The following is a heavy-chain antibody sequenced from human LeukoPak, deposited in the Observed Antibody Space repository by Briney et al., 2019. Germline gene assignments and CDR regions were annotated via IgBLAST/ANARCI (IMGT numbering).Heavy chain of an antibody. Sequence: PSETLSLTCTVSGGSISSYYWSWIRQPAGKGLEWIGRIYTSRSTNYNPSLKSRVTMSVDTSKNQFSLKLSSVTAADTAVYYCARDPKRPPKYCSGGSCLYYYGMDVWGQGTTVTVSS. V-gene: IGHV4-4*07. D-gene: IGHD2-15*01. J-gene: IGHJ6*02. CDR1: GGSISSYY. CDR2: IYTSRST. CDR3: ARDPKRPPKYCSGGSCLYYYGMDV.